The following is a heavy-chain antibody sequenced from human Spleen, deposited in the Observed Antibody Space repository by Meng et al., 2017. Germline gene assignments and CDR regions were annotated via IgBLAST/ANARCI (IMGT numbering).Heavy chain of an antibody. J-gene: IGHJ6*02. CDR3: AGGAVVTLIFYHAMDV. D-gene: IGHD2-21*02. Sequence: SETLSLTCAVSGYSITGSYNWGWIRQSPGKGLEWIGCIHQSGSTYYNPSLKSRVTMSADTSTNQFSLKLTSVTAADTAVYYCAGGAVVTLIFYHAMDVWGQGTTVTVSS. CDR2: IHQSGST. V-gene: IGHV4-38-2*01. CDR1: GYSITGSYN.